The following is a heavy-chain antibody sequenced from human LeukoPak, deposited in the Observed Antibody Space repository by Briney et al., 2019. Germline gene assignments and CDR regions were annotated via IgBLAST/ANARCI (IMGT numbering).Heavy chain of an antibody. Sequence: GGSLRLSCAASGFTFSSYGMHWVRQAPGKGLEWVAVIWYDGSNKYYADSVKGRFTISRDNSKNTLYLQMNSLRAEDTAVYYRAKVRPLYGSGSYYNNYFDYWGQGTLVTVYS. V-gene: IGHV3-33*06. CDR3: AKVRPLYGSGSYYNNYFDY. CDR2: IWYDGSNK. CDR1: GFTFSSYG. D-gene: IGHD3-10*01. J-gene: IGHJ4*02.